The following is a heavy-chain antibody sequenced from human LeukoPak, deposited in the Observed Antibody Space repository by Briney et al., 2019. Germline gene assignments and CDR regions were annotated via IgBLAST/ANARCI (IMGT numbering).Heavy chain of an antibody. V-gene: IGHV4-39*01. Sequence: SETLSLTCSVSGGSISTSSYYWGWIRRPPGKGLEWMASFYYTGIKSRNPSLISRVTISADTSKNEVSLTLRRVTTADTAVYYCARTDCSSAGCSFDYWGQGSLVIVSS. D-gene: IGHD2-2*01. J-gene: IGHJ4*02. CDR2: FYYTGIK. CDR3: ARTDCSSAGCSFDY. CDR1: GGSISTSSYY.